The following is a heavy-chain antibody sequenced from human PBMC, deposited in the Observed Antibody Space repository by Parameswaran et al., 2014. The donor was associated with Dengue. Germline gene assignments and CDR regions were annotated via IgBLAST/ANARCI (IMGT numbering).Heavy chain of an antibody. CDR3: ARDYSSDFWSGYYNYYYGMDV. V-gene: IGHV3-33*01. Sequence: VRQGSREGGWEWVAVIWYDGSNKYYADSVKGRFTISRDNSKNTLYLQMNSLRAEDTAVYYCARDYSSDFWSGYYNYYYGMDVWGQGTTVTVSS. CDR2: IWYDGSNK. D-gene: IGHD3-3*01. J-gene: IGHJ6*02.